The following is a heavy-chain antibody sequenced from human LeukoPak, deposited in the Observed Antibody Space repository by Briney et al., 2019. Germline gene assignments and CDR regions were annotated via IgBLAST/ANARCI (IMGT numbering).Heavy chain of an antibody. CDR2: INSDGSST. J-gene: IGHJ4*02. V-gene: IGHV3-74*01. CDR1: GFTFSSYW. CDR3: ARDDRIAAAGTDY. D-gene: IGHD6-13*01. Sequence: PGGSLRLSCAASGFTFSSYWMHWVRQAPGKELVWVSRINSDGSSTSYADSVKGRFTISRDNAKNTLYLQMNSLRAEDTAVYYCARDDRIAAAGTDYWGQGTLVTVSS.